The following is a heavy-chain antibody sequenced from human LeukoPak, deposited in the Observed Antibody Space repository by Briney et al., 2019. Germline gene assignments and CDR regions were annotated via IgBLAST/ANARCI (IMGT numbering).Heavy chain of an antibody. CDR3: ARDRGEGLDP. CDR2: ISSSSSTI. V-gene: IGHV3-48*04. J-gene: IGHJ5*02. D-gene: IGHD3-10*01. CDR1: GFTFSSYN. Sequence: PGGSLTLSCAVSGFTFSSYNMNWDRQAPGKELEWVSYISSSSSTIYYADSVKGRFTISRDNAKNSLYLQMNSLRAEDTAVYYCARDRGEGLDPWGQGTLVTVSS.